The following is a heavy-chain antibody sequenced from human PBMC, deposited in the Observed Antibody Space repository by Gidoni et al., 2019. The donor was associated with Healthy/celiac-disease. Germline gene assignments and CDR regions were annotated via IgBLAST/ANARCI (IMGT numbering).Heavy chain of an antibody. Sequence: QLQLQESGPGLVKPSETLSLTCTVPGGSISSSSYYWGWIRQPPGKGLEWIGSIYYSGSTYYNPSLKSRVTISVDTSKNQFSLKLSSVTAADTAVYYCARVVIAAAPPAGWFDPWGQGTLVTVSS. CDR2: IYYSGST. V-gene: IGHV4-39*07. D-gene: IGHD6-13*01. J-gene: IGHJ5*02. CDR1: GGSISSSSYY. CDR3: ARVVIAAAPPAGWFDP.